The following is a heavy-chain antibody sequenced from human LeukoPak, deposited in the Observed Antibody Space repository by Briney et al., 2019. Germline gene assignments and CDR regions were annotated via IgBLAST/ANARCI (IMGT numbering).Heavy chain of an antibody. J-gene: IGHJ5*02. D-gene: IGHD5-24*01. CDR1: GFTFNTFA. CDR2: MIGVGTT. CDR3: AKDLHYNDGRWEFDP. Sequence: GGSLRLSCAASGFTFNTFAMTWVRQAPGKGLEWVAGMIGVGTTYYAASVKGRFTLSKDNSKKTVYLQMNSLRVEDTAIYYCAKDLHYNDGRWEFDPWGQGTLVTVSS. V-gene: IGHV3-23*01.